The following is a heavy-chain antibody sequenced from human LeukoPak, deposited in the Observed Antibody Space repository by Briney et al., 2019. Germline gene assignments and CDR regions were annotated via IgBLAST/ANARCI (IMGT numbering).Heavy chain of an antibody. V-gene: IGHV4-4*07. J-gene: IGHJ3*02. D-gene: IGHD3-22*01. CDR3: ARDFLPYYYDSSGYGDFDAFDI. CDR2: IYTSGST. CDR1: GVSISSYY. Sequence: KSSETLSLTCTVSGVSISSYYWSWIRQPAGKGLEWIGRIYTSGSTNYNPSLKSRVTMSVDTSKNQFSLKLSSVTAADTAVYYCARDFLPYYYDSSGYGDFDAFDIWGQGTMVTVSS.